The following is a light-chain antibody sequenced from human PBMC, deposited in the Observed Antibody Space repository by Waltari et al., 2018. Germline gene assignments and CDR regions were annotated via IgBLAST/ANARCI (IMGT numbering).Light chain of an antibody. Sequence: QSALTQPPSASGSPGQSVTISCTGTSGDIGAYNSVSWYQQHPGRAPKLMIYEVTKRPPGVPDRFSGSRSGNTASLTVSGLQTEDEADYFCSSYADSNVLFGGGTKLTVL. V-gene: IGLV2-8*01. CDR2: EVT. CDR1: SGDIGAYNS. J-gene: IGLJ2*01. CDR3: SSYADSNVL.